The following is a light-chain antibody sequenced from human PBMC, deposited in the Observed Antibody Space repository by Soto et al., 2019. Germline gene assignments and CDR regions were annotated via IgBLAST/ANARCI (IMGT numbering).Light chain of an antibody. CDR3: TSYTRDTTQV. Sequence: QSVLTQPASVSGSPGQSITISCTGTSSDVGRYNYVSWYQQHPGKAPKVIIYDVSSRPSGVSTRFSGSKSGNTASLTNSGLQAEDEADYYCTSYTRDTTQVSGTGTKVTVL. CDR2: DVS. CDR1: SSDVGRYNY. V-gene: IGLV2-14*01. J-gene: IGLJ1*01.